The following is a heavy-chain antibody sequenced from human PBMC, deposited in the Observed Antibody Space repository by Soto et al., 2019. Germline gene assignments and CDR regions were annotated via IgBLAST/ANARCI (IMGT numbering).Heavy chain of an antibody. V-gene: IGHV3-11*01. CDR1: GFTFSDYY. Sequence: PGGSLRLSCAASGFTFSDYYMSWIRQAPGKGLEWVSYISSSGSTIYYADSVKGRFTISRDNAKNSLYLQMNSLRAEDTAVYYCARVGQFSRVVRPYQPLPKFDYWGQGTLVTVSS. CDR3: ARVGQFSRVVRPYQPLPKFDY. J-gene: IGHJ4*02. CDR2: ISSSGSTI. D-gene: IGHD2-2*01.